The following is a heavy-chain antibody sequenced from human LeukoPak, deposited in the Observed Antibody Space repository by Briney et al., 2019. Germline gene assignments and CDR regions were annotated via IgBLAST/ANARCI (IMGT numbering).Heavy chain of an antibody. CDR2: IYISGST. D-gene: IGHD6-13*01. CDR3: ARDTPPQHLVF. V-gene: IGHV4-4*07. Sequence: MPSQSLSLTCTLFGSSTTSHYCTWIRQRARKGLEWSGRIYISGSTNYNPSLKSRVTMSVDTSNNQFSLNLNSVTAADTAVYYCARDTPPQHLVFWGRGILVTVSS. CDR1: GSSTTSHY. J-gene: IGHJ4*02.